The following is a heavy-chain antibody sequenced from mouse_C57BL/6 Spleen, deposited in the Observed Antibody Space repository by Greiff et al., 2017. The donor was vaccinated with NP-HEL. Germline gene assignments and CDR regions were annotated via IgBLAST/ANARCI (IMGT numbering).Heavy chain of an antibody. V-gene: IGHV1-81*01. J-gene: IGHJ4*01. CDR1: GYTFTSYG. D-gene: IGHD2-5*01. Sequence: VQLKESGAELARPGASVKLSCKASGYTFTSYGISWVKQRTGQGLEWIGEIYPRSGNTYYNEKFKGKATLTADKSSSTAYMELRSLTSEDSAVYFCAYYSNYDYAMDYWGQGTSVTVSS. CDR3: AYYSNYDYAMDY. CDR2: IYPRSGNT.